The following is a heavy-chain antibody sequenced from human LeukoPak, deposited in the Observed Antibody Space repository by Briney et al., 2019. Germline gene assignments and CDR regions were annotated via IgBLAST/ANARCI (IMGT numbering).Heavy chain of an antibody. Sequence: PSETPSLTCAVYGGSFSGYYWSWIRQPPGKGLEWIGEINHSGSTNYNPSLKSRVTISVDTSKNQFSLKLSSVTAADTAVYYCARQYRMGAKGLDYWGQGTLVTVSS. CDR2: INHSGST. J-gene: IGHJ4*02. D-gene: IGHD1-26*01. V-gene: IGHV4-34*01. CDR1: GGSFSGYY. CDR3: ARQYRMGAKGLDY.